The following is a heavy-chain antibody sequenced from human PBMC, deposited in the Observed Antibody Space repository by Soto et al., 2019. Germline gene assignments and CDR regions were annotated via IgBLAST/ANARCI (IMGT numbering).Heavy chain of an antibody. CDR2: ISGFNDDT. Sequence: QAQLVQSGVEMKNVGASVKVSCKASGYTFTSYGISWVRQAPGQGLEWMGWISGFNDDTNHAQKFQGRVTVTKDTSTSIAYMELRSLKSDDTAVYYCARSGSYYPARNWFGPWGQGTLVTVSS. J-gene: IGHJ5*02. CDR3: ARSGSYYPARNWFGP. D-gene: IGHD3-10*01. CDR1: GYTFTSYG. V-gene: IGHV1-18*01.